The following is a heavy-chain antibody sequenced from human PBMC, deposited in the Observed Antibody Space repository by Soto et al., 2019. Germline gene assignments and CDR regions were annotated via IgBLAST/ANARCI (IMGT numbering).Heavy chain of an antibody. D-gene: IGHD4-17*01. CDR2: IYYSGST. CDR3: ARRPTGYMDV. Sequence: SETLSLTCTVSGGSISSYYWSWIRQPPGKGLEWIGYIYYSGSTNYNPSLKSRVTISVDTSKNQFSLKLSSVTAAETAVYYCARRPTGYMDVWGKGTTVTVSS. CDR1: GGSISSYY. V-gene: IGHV4-59*08. J-gene: IGHJ6*03.